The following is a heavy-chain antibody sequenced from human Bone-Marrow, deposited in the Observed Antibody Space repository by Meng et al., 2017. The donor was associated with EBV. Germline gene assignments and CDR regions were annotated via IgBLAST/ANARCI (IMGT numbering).Heavy chain of an antibody. CDR1: GGIFDDYD. Sequence: PPATMFYACDVYGGIFDDYDRSEIHQPPEKGLDWIGEINTIGSTNYYLSLKNRVTISVDTSKNQSSLTLSSVTAADTAVYYCARTPGSPMIVVASSWFDPWGQGTLVTVSS. D-gene: IGHD3-22*01. CDR3: ARTPGSPMIVVASSWFDP. V-gene: IGHV4-34*01. CDR2: INTIGST. J-gene: IGHJ5*02.